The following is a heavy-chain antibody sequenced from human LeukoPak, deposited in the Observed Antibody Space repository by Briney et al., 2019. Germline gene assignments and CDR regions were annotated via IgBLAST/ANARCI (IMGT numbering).Heavy chain of an antibody. Sequence: GESLKISCVASGFTVSSNYMTWVRQAPGKGPEWVSVIYLDGSTYSADSLKGRFTTSRDPSKNTLYLQMNSLRAEDTAVYYCARWAASRASAFDIWGQGTMVIVSS. J-gene: IGHJ3*02. V-gene: IGHV3-53*01. CDR3: ARWAASRASAFDI. CDR1: GFTVSSNY. CDR2: IYLDGST.